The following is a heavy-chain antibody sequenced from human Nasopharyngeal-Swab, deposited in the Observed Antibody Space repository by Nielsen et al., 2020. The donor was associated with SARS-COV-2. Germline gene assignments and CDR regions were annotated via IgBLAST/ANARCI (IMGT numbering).Heavy chain of an antibody. CDR2: ISGSGGTT. CDR3: ARARGLITTASYYYGMDV. J-gene: IGHJ6*02. Sequence: GGSLRLSCAASGFTFSSYAMSWVRQAPGKGLEWVSAISGSGGTTYYADSVKGRFTISRDNSKNTLHLQMNSLRAEDTAVYYCARARGLITTASYYYGMDVWGQGTTVTVSS. D-gene: IGHD3-22*01. CDR1: GFTFSSYA. V-gene: IGHV3-23*01.